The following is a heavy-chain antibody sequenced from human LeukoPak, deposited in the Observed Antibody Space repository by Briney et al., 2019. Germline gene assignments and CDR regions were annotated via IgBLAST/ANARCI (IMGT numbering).Heavy chain of an antibody. CDR2: IYYSGST. D-gene: IGHD6-19*01. J-gene: IGHJ5*02. CDR3: ARALGWIKTENNWFDP. CDR1: GGSLSSYY. V-gene: IGHV4-59*01. Sequence: SETLSLTCTVSGGSLSSYYWSWIRQPPGKGLEWIGSIYYSGSTNYNPSLTSRVTISVDTSKNQCSLKLSSVTAADTAVYYCARALGWIKTENNWFDPWGQGTLVTVSS.